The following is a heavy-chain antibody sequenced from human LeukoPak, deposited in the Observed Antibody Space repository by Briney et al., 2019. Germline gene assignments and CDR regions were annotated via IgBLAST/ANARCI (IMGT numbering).Heavy chain of an antibody. J-gene: IGHJ6*02. CDR2: INAGNGNT. V-gene: IGHV1-3*01. D-gene: IGHD5-12*01. CDR3: ARVPRRAVATIGNYGMDV. CDR1: GYTFTSYA. Sequence: VASVKVSCKASGYTFTSYAMHWVRQAPGQRLEWMGWINAGNGNTKYSQKFQGRVTITRDTSASTAYMELSSLRSEDTAVYYCARVPRRAVATIGNYGMDVWGQGTTVTVSS.